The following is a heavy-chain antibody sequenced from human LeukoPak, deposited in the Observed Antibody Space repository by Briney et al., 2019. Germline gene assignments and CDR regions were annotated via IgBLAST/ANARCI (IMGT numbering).Heavy chain of an antibody. CDR2: INHSGST. Sequence: SETLSLTCAVYGGSFSGYYWSWIRQPPGKGLEWIGEINHSGSTNYNPSLKSRVTISVDTSKNQFSLKLSSVTAADTAVYYCAREGSYCSSTSCLTHDYWGQGTLVTVSS. D-gene: IGHD2-2*01. CDR1: GGSFSGYY. J-gene: IGHJ4*02. V-gene: IGHV4-34*01. CDR3: AREGSYCSSTSCLTHDY.